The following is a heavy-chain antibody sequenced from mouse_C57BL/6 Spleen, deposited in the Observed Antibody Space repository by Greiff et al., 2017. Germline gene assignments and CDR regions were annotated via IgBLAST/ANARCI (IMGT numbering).Heavy chain of an antibody. CDR1: GFTFSSYA. Sequence: DVMLVESGGGLVKPGGSLKLSCAASGFTFSSYALSWVRQTPEKRLEWVATISDGGSYTYYPDNVKGRFTISRDNAKNNLYLQMSHLKSEDTAMYYCARDDYEFAYWGQGTLVTVSA. CDR2: ISDGGSYT. CDR3: ARDDYEFAY. V-gene: IGHV5-4*01. J-gene: IGHJ3*01. D-gene: IGHD2-4*01.